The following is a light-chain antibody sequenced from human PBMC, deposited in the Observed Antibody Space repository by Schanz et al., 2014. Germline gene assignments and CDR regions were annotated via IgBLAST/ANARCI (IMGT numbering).Light chain of an antibody. J-gene: IGKJ1*01. V-gene: IGKV3-20*01. CDR2: GAS. Sequence: IVLTQSPGTLSLSPGERATLSCRASQSVTSNSLAWYQQKPGQPPSLLIYGASTRATGVPARFSGGGSGTDFTLTISRLEPEDVATYYCQKYNDAPWTLGQGTKVEVK. CDR1: QSVTSNS. CDR3: QKYNDAPWT.